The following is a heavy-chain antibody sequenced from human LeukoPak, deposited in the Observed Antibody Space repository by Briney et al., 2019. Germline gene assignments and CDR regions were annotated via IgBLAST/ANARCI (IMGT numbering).Heavy chain of an antibody. CDR3: AKAGSNWGYFDY. J-gene: IGHJ4*02. V-gene: IGHV3-23*01. CDR2: ISGTGGST. CDR1: GXTFSYYA. Sequence: GGSLRLSCSASGXTFSYYAMSWVRQAPGKGLEWVSAISGTGGSTHYADSVKGRFTISRDNSKNTLYLQMNSLRAEDTAVYYCAKAGSNWGYFDYWGQGTLVTVSS. D-gene: IGHD7-27*01.